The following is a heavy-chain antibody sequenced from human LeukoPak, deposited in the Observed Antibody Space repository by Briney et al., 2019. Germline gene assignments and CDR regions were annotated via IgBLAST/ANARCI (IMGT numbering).Heavy chain of an antibody. CDR3: MACKDGYNYGNY. CDR2: LYISGTT. Sequence: GGSLRLSCAASGFTVSNNYMSWVRQAPGKGLEWVSVLYISGTTYYADSVKGRFTISRDNSNTLFLHMNSLRAEDTAVYFCMACKDGYNYGNYWGQGTLVTVSS. V-gene: IGHV3-66*01. CDR1: GFTVSNNY. D-gene: IGHD5-24*01. J-gene: IGHJ4*02.